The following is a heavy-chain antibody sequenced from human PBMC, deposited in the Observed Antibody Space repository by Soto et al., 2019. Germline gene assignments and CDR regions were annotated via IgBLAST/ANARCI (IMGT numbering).Heavy chain of an antibody. CDR1: GFTFSNAW. V-gene: IGHV3-15*01. CDR2: IKSDAYGGTI. J-gene: IGHJ4*02. D-gene: IGHD2-8*01. CDR3: TTTKGRIEPPTNDY. Sequence: EVQLVESGGGLVKPGGSLRLSCAGSGFTFSNAWMSWVRRAPGKGLEWVGRIKSDAYGGTIDYAAPVKGRFTISRADSYNTLFLQMNNLQAEDTAVESSTTTKGRIEPPTNDYWGQGTPVIVSS.